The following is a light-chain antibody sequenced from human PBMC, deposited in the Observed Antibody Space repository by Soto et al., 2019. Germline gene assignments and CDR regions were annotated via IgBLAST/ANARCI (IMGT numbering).Light chain of an antibody. Sequence: QSALTQPASVSGSPGQSITISCSGTSSDIGGYNFVSWYQQHPGKAPKLIIYDVTNRTSGISHRFSVSKSGNTASLTISVLHVDVEADDYCSSYRSSATLPVFGGGTKLTVL. CDR1: SSDIGGYNF. J-gene: IGLJ3*02. CDR2: DVT. CDR3: SSYRSSATLPV. V-gene: IGLV2-14*03.